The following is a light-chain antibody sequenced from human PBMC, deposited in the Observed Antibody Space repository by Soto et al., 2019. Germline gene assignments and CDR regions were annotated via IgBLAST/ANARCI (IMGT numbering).Light chain of an antibody. Sequence: IQLTQSPSSLSASVGDRVTITCRASQGISSYLAWYQQKPGKAPKLLIYAASTLQSGVPSRFSGSGSGTDFTLTISSMQPEDFATDYCHQLNSYPRVTFGQGTRLEIK. CDR3: HQLNSYPRVT. V-gene: IGKV1-9*01. CDR1: QGISSY. J-gene: IGKJ5*01. CDR2: AAS.